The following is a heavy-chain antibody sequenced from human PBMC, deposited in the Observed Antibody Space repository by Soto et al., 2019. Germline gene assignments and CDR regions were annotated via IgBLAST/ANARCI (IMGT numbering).Heavy chain of an antibody. CDR1: EFTFSYYA. CDR2: ISGSGGST. Sequence: GGPMSLSCAASEFTFSYYAMSWVRQAPGKGLEWVSAISGSGGSTYYADSVKGRFTISRDTSKNTLYLQMSSLRVEDTALYYCAKSYSSNWYDYFDNWGQGALVTVSS. CDR3: AKSYSSNWYDYFDN. V-gene: IGHV3-23*01. D-gene: IGHD6-13*01. J-gene: IGHJ4*02.